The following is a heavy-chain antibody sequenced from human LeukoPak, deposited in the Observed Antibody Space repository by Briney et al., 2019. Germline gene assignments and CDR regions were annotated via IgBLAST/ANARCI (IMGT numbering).Heavy chain of an antibody. V-gene: IGHV3-48*01. Sequence: GGSLRLSCAASGFTISTYTMNWVRQVPGKGLEWLSYINSRDGSIDYADSVQGRFTISRDNAKNSLYLQMNSLRAEDTAVYYCARETYLYDSSGYPHNYFDYWGQGNLVTVSS. J-gene: IGHJ4*02. CDR1: GFTISTYT. CDR2: INSRDGSI. CDR3: ARETYLYDSSGYPHNYFDY. D-gene: IGHD3-22*01.